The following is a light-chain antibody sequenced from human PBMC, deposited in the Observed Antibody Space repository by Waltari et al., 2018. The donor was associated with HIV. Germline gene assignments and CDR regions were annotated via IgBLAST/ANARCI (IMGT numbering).Light chain of an antibody. J-gene: IGKJ5*01. CDR3: QQYNSDPS. V-gene: IGKV1-5*03. CDR2: KAS. CDR1: QPTNTW. Sequence: DIQMTQSPSSLAAFVGDRVSITSRATQPTNTWLAWYQQKPGSPPKLLVYKASTLPAGVPPRFSGSGWGTDFTLAIDTVQPDDFATYYCQQYNSDPSFGQGTRL.